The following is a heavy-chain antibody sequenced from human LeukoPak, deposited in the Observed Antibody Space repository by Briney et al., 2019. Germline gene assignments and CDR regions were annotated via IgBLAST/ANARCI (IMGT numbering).Heavy chain of an antibody. CDR3: AKVYSSSWLKSYYYYYMDV. Sequence: GGSLRLSCAASGFGFSSYEMNWVRQAPGKGLEWVSYISSGAITVHYADSVKGRFTISRDNAKNSLYLQMNSLRAEDTAVYYCAKVYSSSWLKSYYYYYMDVWGKGTTVTVSS. J-gene: IGHJ6*03. CDR2: ISSGAITV. D-gene: IGHD6-13*01. V-gene: IGHV3-48*03. CDR1: GFGFSSYE.